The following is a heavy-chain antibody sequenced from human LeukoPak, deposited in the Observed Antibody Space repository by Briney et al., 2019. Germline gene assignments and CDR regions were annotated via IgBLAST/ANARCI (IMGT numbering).Heavy chain of an antibody. CDR3: ARARSGSYYPFDY. CDR2: MNPNSGNT. D-gene: IGHD1-26*01. J-gene: IGHJ4*02. V-gene: IGHV1-8*01. CDR1: GYTFTSYD. Sequence: ASVKVSCKASGYTFTSYDINWARQATGQGLEWMGWMNPNSGNTGYAQKFQGRVTMTRNTSISTAYMELSSLRSEDTAVYYCARARSGSYYPFDYWGQGTLVTVSS.